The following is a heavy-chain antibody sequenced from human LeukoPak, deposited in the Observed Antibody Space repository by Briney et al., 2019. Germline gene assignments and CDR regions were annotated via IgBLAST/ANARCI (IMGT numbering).Heavy chain of an antibody. Sequence: GGSLRLSCAASGFTFDDYAMHWVRQAPGKGLEWVSGISWNSGSIGYADSVKGRFTISRDNAKNSLYLQMNSLRAEDTALYYCAKVRAGTTGGFDYWGQGTLVTVSS. CDR3: AKVRAGTTGGFDY. CDR1: GFTFDDYA. D-gene: IGHD1/OR15-1a*01. V-gene: IGHV3-9*01. J-gene: IGHJ4*02. CDR2: ISWNSGSI.